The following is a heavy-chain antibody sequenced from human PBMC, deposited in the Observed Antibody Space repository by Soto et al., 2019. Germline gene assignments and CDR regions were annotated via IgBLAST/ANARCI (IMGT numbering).Heavy chain of an antibody. D-gene: IGHD3-10*01. CDR3: ARQTKNMVRGVRAPLGWFDP. CDR1: GYSFTSYW. J-gene: IGHJ5*02. Sequence: GESLKISCKGSGYSFTSYWIGWVRQMPGKGLEWMGIIYPGDSDTRYSPSFQGQVTISADKSISTAYLQWSSLKASDTAMYYCARQTKNMVRGVRAPLGWFDPWGQGTLVTVSS. CDR2: IYPGDSDT. V-gene: IGHV5-51*01.